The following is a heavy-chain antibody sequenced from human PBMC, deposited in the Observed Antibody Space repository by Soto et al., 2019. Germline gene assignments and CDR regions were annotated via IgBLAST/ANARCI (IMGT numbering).Heavy chain of an antibody. V-gene: IGHV4-34*01. CDR2: INHSGST. CDR3: ARVDLDIVVVVAAHGYFDY. D-gene: IGHD2-15*01. J-gene: IGHJ4*02. Sequence: PSETLSLTCAVYGGSFSGYYWSWIRQPPGKGLEWIGEINHSGSTNYNPSLKSRVTISVDTSKNQFSLKLSSVTAADTAVYYCARVDLDIVVVVAAHGYFDYWGQGTPVTVSS. CDR1: GGSFSGYY.